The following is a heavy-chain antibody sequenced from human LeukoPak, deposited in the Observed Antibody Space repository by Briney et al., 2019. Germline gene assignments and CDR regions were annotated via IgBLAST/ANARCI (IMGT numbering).Heavy chain of an antibody. Sequence: ASVKVSCKASGYTFTSYDINWGRQATGQGLGWMGWMNPNSGNTGYAQKFQGRVTMTRNTSISTAYMEMSSLRSEDTAVYYCARIYGSGMIDYWGQGTLVTVSS. CDR3: ARIYGSGMIDY. D-gene: IGHD3-10*01. CDR2: MNPNSGNT. V-gene: IGHV1-8*01. CDR1: GYTFTSYD. J-gene: IGHJ4*02.